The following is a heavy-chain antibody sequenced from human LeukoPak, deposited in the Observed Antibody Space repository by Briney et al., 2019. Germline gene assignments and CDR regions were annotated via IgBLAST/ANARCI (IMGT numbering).Heavy chain of an antibody. CDR2: ISSSGSTI. Sequence: PGESLRLSCAASGFTFSSYEMNWVRQAPGKGLESVSYISSSGSTIYYAASVKGRFTISRDNATNSLYLQMNSLRAEDTAVYYCARDRGKYGMDVWGQGTTVTVSS. D-gene: IGHD5-24*01. V-gene: IGHV3-48*03. CDR1: GFTFSSYE. CDR3: ARDRGKYGMDV. J-gene: IGHJ6*02.